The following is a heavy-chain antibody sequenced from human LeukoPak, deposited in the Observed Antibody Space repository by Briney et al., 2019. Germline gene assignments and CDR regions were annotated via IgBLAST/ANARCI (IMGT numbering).Heavy chain of an antibody. D-gene: IGHD3-22*01. V-gene: IGHV3-48*02. CDR2: ISSSSSTI. CDR3: AREGSSGYFIFDY. Sequence: SGGSLRLSCAASGFTFSSYSMNWVRQAPGKGLEWVSYISSSSSTIYYADSVKGRFTISRDNAKNSLHLQMNSLRDEDTAVYYCAREGSSGYFIFDYWGQGTLVTVSS. CDR1: GFTFSSYS. J-gene: IGHJ4*02.